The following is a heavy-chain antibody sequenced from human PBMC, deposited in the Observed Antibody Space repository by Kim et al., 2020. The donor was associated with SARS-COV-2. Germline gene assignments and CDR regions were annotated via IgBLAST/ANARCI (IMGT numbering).Heavy chain of an antibody. Sequence: GGSLRLSCAASGFTFSSYAMSWVRQAPGKGLEWVSAISGSGGSTYYADSVKGRFTISRDNSKNTLYLQMNSLRAEDTAVYYCANSALWFGERPIFDYWSQGTLVTVSS. CDR2: ISGSGGST. J-gene: IGHJ4*02. D-gene: IGHD3-10*01. CDR1: GFTFSSYA. CDR3: ANSALWFGERPIFDY. V-gene: IGHV3-23*01.